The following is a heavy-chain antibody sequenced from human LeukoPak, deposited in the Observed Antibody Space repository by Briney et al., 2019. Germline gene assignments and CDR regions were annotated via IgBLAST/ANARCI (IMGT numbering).Heavy chain of an antibody. CDR3: ARTKVRGTMVRGVTYFDY. J-gene: IGHJ4*02. CDR2: IHYSGST. D-gene: IGHD3-10*01. CDR1: GGSISTYY. Sequence: PSETLSLTCTVSGGSISTYYWSWIRQPPGKGLEWIGYIHYSGSTSYNPSLKSRVTISGDTSKNQFSLNLGSVTAADTAVYYCARTKVRGTMVRGVTYFDYWGQGTLVTVSS. V-gene: IGHV4-59*08.